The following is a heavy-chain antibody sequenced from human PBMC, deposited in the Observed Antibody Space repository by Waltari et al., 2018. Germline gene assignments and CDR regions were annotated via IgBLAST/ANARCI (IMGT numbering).Heavy chain of an antibody. Sequence: QVHLMQSGAEVKKPGASVNVPCKTSGSTFPGYYLHWVRQAPGQGLEWMGWVNPNSGDTNYAQKFQGRVTMTRDTSISTAYMELSRLRSDDAAVYFCARELLVVTSPYYGLDVWGQGTTVTVSS. CDR2: VNPNSGDT. CDR1: GSTFPGYY. J-gene: IGHJ6*02. CDR3: ARELLVVTSPYYGLDV. D-gene: IGHD2-15*01. V-gene: IGHV1-2*02.